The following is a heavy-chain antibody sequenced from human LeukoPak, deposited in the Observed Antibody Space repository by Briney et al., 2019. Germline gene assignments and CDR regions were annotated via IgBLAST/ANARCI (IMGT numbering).Heavy chain of an antibody. Sequence: GRSLRLSCAASGFTFSSYGMHWVRQAPGKGLEWVAVISYDGSNKYYADSVKSRFTISRDNSKNTLYLQMNSLRAEDTAVYYCAKENALLWFGESMGYFDYWGQGTLVTVSS. CDR1: GFTFSSYG. J-gene: IGHJ4*02. CDR3: AKENALLWFGESMGYFDY. CDR2: ISYDGSNK. D-gene: IGHD3-10*01. V-gene: IGHV3-30*18.